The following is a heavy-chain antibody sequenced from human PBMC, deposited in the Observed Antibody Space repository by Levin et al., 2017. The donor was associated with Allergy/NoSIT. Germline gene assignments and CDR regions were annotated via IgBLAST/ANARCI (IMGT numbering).Heavy chain of an antibody. CDR1: GGSFSGYY. CDR2: INHSGST. Sequence: SQTLSLTCAVYGGSFSGYYWSWIRQPPGKGLEWIGEINHSGSTNYNPSLKSRVTISVDTSKNQFSLKLSSVTAADTAVYYCARVQKMTTVTTFQRKGGHFDYWGQGTLVTVSS. D-gene: IGHD4-17*01. CDR3: ARVQKMTTVTTFQRKGGHFDY. J-gene: IGHJ4*02. V-gene: IGHV4-34*01.